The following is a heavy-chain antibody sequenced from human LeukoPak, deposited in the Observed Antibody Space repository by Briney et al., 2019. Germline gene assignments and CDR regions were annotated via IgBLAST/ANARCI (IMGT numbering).Heavy chain of an antibody. Sequence: ASVKIPCKVSGYTFTDYYMHWVQQAPGKGLEWMGLVDPEDGETIYAEKFQGRVTITADTSTDTAYMELSSLRSEDTAVYYCANTRISGSNFDYWGQGTLVTVSS. D-gene: IGHD3-22*01. CDR2: VDPEDGET. J-gene: IGHJ4*02. CDR1: GYTFTDYY. CDR3: ANTRISGSNFDY. V-gene: IGHV1-69-2*01.